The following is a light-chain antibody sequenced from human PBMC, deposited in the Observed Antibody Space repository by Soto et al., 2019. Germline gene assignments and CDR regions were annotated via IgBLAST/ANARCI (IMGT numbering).Light chain of an antibody. Sequence: DVVLTQSPLSLPVTLGQPASISCRSSQSLLHSGGNTYLHWFQQRPGQSPRRLIYKVSTRDSGVPDRFGGSGSVSDFTLQISRVEAEDVGVYYCMKTTHWPPVTFGLGTRLEI. CDR3: MKTTHWPPVT. CDR2: KVS. J-gene: IGKJ5*01. V-gene: IGKV2-30*02. CDR1: QSLLHSGGNTY.